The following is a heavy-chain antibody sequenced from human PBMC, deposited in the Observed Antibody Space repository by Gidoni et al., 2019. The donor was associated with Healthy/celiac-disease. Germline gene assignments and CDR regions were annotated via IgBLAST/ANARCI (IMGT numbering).Heavy chain of an antibody. CDR1: GFTFSSYG. V-gene: IGHV3-33*08. CDR3: ARDTIVVVTASHGMDV. Sequence: QVQLVESGGGVVQPGRSLRLSCAASGFTFSSYGMHWVRQAPGKGLEWVAVIWYDGSNKYYADSVKGRFTISRDNSKNTLYLQMNSLRAEDTAVYYCARDTIVVVTASHGMDVWGQGTTVTVSS. J-gene: IGHJ6*02. CDR2: IWYDGSNK. D-gene: IGHD2-21*02.